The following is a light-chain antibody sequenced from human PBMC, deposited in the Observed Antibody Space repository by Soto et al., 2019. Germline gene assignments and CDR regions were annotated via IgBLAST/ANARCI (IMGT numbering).Light chain of an antibody. CDR2: GAS. V-gene: IGKV1-12*01. CDR1: QAVNSW. CDR3: LQDINYPWT. Sequence: DNQLTQSPSSISASVGDRVTITCRASQAVNSWLAWFQQKPGKPPKVLIYGASNLQSGVPPRFSGSGSGTDFTLAISSLQPEDSATYYCLQDINYPWTFGQGTKVEIK. J-gene: IGKJ1*01.